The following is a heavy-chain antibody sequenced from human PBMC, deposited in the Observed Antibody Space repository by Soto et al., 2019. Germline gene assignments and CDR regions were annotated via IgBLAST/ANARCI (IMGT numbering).Heavy chain of an antibody. CDR2: IYPGDSDT. J-gene: IGHJ6*02. V-gene: IGHV5-51*01. CDR3: ARHGVMYGYYYGMDV. D-gene: IGHD2-21*01. Sequence: PGESLKISCKGSGYSFTSYWIGWVRQMPGKGLEWMGIIYPGDSDTRYSPSFQGQVTISADKSISTAYLQWSSLKASDTAMYYCARHGVMYGYYYGMDVWGQGTTVTVSS. CDR1: GYSFTSYW.